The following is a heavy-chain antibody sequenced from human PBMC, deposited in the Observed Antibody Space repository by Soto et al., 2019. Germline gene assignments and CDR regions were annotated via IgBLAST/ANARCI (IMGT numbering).Heavy chain of an antibody. CDR2: IYYSGST. V-gene: IGHV4-39*02. CDR3: ARERGYCSGGSCPVDY. D-gene: IGHD2-15*01. CDR1: GGSISSSSYY. Sequence: QLQLQESGPGLVKPSETLSLTCTVSGGSISSSSYYWGWIRQPPGKGLEWIGSIYYSGSTYYNPSLKSRVTISVDTSKNHFSLKLSSVTAADTAVYYCARERGYCSGGSCPVDYWGQGSLVTVSS. J-gene: IGHJ4*02.